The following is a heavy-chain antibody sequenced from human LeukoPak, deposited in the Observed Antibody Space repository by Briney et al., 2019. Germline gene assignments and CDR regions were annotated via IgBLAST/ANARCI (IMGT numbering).Heavy chain of an antibody. D-gene: IGHD6-19*01. CDR2: ISAYNGNT. V-gene: IGHV1-18*04. CDR1: GYSFTSYG. Sequence: ASVKVSCQPSGYSFTSYGISWVRPAPGQGLGWVGWISAYNGNTNYAQKLQGRVTMTTETSTSTAYMELRSLSSDDAAEYYCARVGAVAGTSSDYWGQGTLVTVSS. J-gene: IGHJ4*02. CDR3: ARVGAVAGTSSDY.